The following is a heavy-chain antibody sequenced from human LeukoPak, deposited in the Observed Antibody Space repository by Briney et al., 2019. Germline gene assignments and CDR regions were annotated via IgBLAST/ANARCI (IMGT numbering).Heavy chain of an antibody. D-gene: IGHD4-23*01. CDR1: GFTFSSYG. V-gene: IGHV3-30*18. CDR3: AKDRELGTTVVTYFDY. CDR2: ISYDGSNK. Sequence: GGSLRLSCAASGFTFSSYGMHWVRQAPGKGLEWVAVISYDGSNKYYADSVKGRFTISRDNSKNTLYLQMNSLRAEDTAVYYCAKDRELGTTVVTYFDYWGQGTLVTVSS. J-gene: IGHJ4*02.